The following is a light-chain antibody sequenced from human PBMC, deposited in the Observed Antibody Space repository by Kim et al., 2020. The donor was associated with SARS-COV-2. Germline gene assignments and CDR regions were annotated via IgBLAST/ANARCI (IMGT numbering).Light chain of an antibody. CDR1: QSVLYSSNNKNY. J-gene: IGKJ4*01. Sequence: ATINCQSSQSVLYSSNNKNYLAWYQQNPGQPPKLLIYWASTRESGVPDRFSGSGSGTDFTLTISTLQAEDVAVYYCQQYYDTPLTFGGGTKV. V-gene: IGKV4-1*01. CDR3: QQYYDTPLT. CDR2: WAS.